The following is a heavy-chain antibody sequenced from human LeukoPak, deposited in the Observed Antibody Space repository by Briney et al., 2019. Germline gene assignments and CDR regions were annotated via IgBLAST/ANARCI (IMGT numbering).Heavy chain of an antibody. CDR2: ISGSGDTT. Sequence: PGGSLRLSCVVSGFTFRRYAMSWVRQAPGKGLEWVSGISGSGDTTYYADSLKGRFTISRDNSKNTVYLQMNSLRAEDTAIYYCATHSGYTYGYGVYYFDYWGQGTLVTVSS. CDR1: GFTFRRYA. D-gene: IGHD5-18*01. V-gene: IGHV3-23*01. CDR3: ATHSGYTYGYGVYYFDY. J-gene: IGHJ4*02.